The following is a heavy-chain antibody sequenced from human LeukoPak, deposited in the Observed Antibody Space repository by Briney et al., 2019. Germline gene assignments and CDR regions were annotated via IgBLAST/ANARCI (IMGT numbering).Heavy chain of an antibody. J-gene: IGHJ4*02. CDR1: GYTFTSYY. CDR2: INPSGGST. Sequence: APVKVSCKASGYTFTSYYMHWVRQAPGQGLEWMGIINPSGGSTSYAQKFQGRVTMTRDMSTSTVYMELSSLRSEDTAVYYCARGWQQLAPFDYWGQGTLVTVSS. CDR3: ARGWQQLAPFDY. D-gene: IGHD6-13*01. V-gene: IGHV1-46*01.